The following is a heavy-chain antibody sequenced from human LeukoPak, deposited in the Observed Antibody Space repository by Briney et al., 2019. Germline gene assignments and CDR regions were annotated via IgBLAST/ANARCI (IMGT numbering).Heavy chain of an antibody. V-gene: IGHV1-69*02. CDR3: ARNPSGTAMVTS. D-gene: IGHD5-18*01. Sequence: ASVKVSCKASGGTFSSYTISWVRQAPGQGLEWMGRIIPILGIANYAQKFQGRVTITADKSTSTAYMELSSLRSGDTAVYYCARNPSGTAMVTSWGQGTLVTVSS. CDR2: IIPILGIA. J-gene: IGHJ5*02. CDR1: GGTFSSYT.